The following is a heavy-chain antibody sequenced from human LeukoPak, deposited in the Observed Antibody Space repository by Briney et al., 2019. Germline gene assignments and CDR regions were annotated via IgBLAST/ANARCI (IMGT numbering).Heavy chain of an antibody. D-gene: IGHD6-6*01. CDR1: GGSISSYY. Sequence: SSETLSLTCTVSGGSISSYYWSWIRQPPGKGLEWIGYIYYSGSTNYNPSLKSRVTISVDTSKNQFSLKLSSVTAADTAVYYCARRYSSSTRWFDPWGQGTLVTVSS. CDR3: ARRYSSSTRWFDP. V-gene: IGHV4-59*08. CDR2: IYYSGST. J-gene: IGHJ5*02.